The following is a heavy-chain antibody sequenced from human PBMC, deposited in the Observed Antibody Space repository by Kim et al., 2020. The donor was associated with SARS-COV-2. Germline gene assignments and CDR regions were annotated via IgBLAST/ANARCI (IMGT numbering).Heavy chain of an antibody. CDR3: ASRGYDRSGSYLLDY. CDR1: GDSVSSDVYY. V-gene: IGHV4-61*08. Sequence: SETLSLTCTVSGDSVSSDVYYWSWIRQPPGKGLEWIGHVYNSVTTKSNPSLKSRVTISVDTSKNQFSLKLTSVTAAETAVYYCASRGYDRSGSYLLDYWGQGTLVTVSS. J-gene: IGHJ4*02. D-gene: IGHD3-22*01. CDR2: VYNSVTT.